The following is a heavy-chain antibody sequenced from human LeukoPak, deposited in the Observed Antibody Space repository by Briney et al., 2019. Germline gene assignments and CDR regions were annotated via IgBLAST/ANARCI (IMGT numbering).Heavy chain of an antibody. CDR1: GFTFSSYS. CDR2: ISSSSSTI. J-gene: IGHJ6*02. V-gene: IGHV3-48*01. Sequence: GGSLRLSCAASGFTFSSYSMNWVRQAPGKGLEWASYISSSSSTIYYADSVKGRFTISRDNAKNSLYLQMNSLRAEDTAVYYCARDHRAIAVAGTGIYYYYGMDVWGQGTTVTVSS. CDR3: ARDHRAIAVAGTGIYYYYGMDV. D-gene: IGHD6-19*01.